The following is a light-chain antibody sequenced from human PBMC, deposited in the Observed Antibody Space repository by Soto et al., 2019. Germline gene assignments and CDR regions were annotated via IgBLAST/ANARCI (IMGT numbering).Light chain of an antibody. J-gene: IGKJ4*01. V-gene: IGKV2-40*01. CDR2: TVS. Sequence: DIVMTQTPLSLPVTPGEPASISCRSSQSLLDSDDGNTYLDWYLQKPGQSPQLLIYTVSYRASGVPDRFSGSGSGTDFTLNISRVEAEDVGVYYCMQRIEFPLTFGGGTKVDIK. CDR1: QSLLDSDDGNTY. CDR3: MQRIEFPLT.